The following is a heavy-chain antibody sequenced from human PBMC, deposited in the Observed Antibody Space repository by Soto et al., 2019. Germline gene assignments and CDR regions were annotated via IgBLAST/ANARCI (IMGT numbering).Heavy chain of an antibody. J-gene: IGHJ4*02. D-gene: IGHD6-6*01. CDR2: INAGNGNT. CDR1: GYTFTSYA. Sequence: GASVKVSCKASGYTFTSYAMHWVRQAPGQRLEWMGWINAGNGNTKYSQKFQGRVTITRDTSASTAYMELSSLRSEETAVYYCASSSSPRGYYFDYWGQGTLGTSPQ. CDR3: ASSSSPRGYYFDY. V-gene: IGHV1-3*01.